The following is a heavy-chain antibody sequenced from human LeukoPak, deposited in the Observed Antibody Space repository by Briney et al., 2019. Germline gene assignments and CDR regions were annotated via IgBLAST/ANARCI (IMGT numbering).Heavy chain of an antibody. V-gene: IGHV3-23*01. J-gene: IGHJ4*02. CDR1: GFTFTSHA. CDR3: AKQLGYCSDGSCYFPY. CDR2: ISNNGGYT. Sequence: AGGSLRLSCAASGFTFTSHAMSWVRQAPGKGLEWVSAISNNGGYTYYADSVQGRFTISRDNSKSTLCLQMNSLRAEDTAVYYCAKQLGYCSDGSCYFPYWGQGTLVTVSS. D-gene: IGHD2-15*01.